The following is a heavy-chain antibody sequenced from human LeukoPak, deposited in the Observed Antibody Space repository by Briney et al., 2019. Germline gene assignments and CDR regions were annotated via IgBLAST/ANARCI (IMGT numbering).Heavy chain of an antibody. CDR3: ARWSGSGDDSNYFDY. CDR2: ISSYNGNT. Sequence: ASVKVSCKASGYTFTSHVINWVRQAPGQGLEWMGWISSYNGNTYYAQNFQGRVTLTTDTSTSTAYMELRSLTSDDTAVYFWARWSGSGDDSNYFDYWGQGTLVTVSS. CDR1: GYTFTSHV. J-gene: IGHJ4*02. V-gene: IGHV1-18*01. D-gene: IGHD5-12*01.